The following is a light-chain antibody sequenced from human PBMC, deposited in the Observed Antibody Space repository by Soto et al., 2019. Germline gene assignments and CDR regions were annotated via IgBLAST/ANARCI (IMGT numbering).Light chain of an antibody. J-gene: IGKJ3*01. V-gene: IGKV3-20*01. CDR1: QSVSSNN. Sequence: EIVLTQSPGTLSLSPGERATLSCRASQSVSSNNFAWYQQRPGQAPRVVIYGASTRATGIPERFSGSGSGTDFTLTISRLEPEDCAVYYCQQYGRSPFTFGPGTKVDLK. CDR2: GAS. CDR3: QQYGRSPFT.